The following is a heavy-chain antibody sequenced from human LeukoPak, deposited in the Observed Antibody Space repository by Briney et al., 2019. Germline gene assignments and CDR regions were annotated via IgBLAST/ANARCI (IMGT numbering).Heavy chain of an antibody. J-gene: IGHJ5*02. CDR1: GYTFTNSY. Sequence: ASLKVSCKASGYTFTNSYIHWVRQAPGQGLEWMGSINPTSGGTNNAQDFQGRVTLTRDTSISTTYMELSGLRSDDTAVYYCARSRNNDLWGQGTLVTVAS. V-gene: IGHV1-2*02. D-gene: IGHD1-14*01. CDR2: INPTSGGT. CDR3: ARSRNNDL.